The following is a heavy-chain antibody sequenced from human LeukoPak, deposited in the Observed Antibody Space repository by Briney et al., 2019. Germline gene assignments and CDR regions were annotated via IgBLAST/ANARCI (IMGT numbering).Heavy chain of an antibody. Sequence: GASVKVSCKASGGTFSSYTISWVRQAPGQGLEWMGWINAYNGNTDYAQRVQGRVTMTTDTSTSTAYMEVRSLRSDDTAVYYCARDRHIAAAVYYYYMDVWGKGTPVTVSS. CDR3: ARDRHIAAAVYYYYMDV. J-gene: IGHJ6*03. CDR2: INAYNGNT. V-gene: IGHV1-18*01. D-gene: IGHD6-13*01. CDR1: GGTFSSYT.